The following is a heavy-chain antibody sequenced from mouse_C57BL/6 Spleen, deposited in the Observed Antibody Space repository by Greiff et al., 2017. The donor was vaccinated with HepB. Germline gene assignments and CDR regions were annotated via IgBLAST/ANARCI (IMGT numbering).Heavy chain of an antibody. CDR2: IDPETGGT. V-gene: IGHV1-15*01. J-gene: IGHJ2*01. D-gene: IGHD1-1*01. CDR3: TRGALTAVVAETLGYFEY. Sequence: VQLQQSGAELVRPGASVTLSCKASGYTFTDYEMHWVKQTPVHGLEWIGAIDPETGGTAYNQKFKGKAILTADKSSSTAYMELRSLTSEGSAVYYSTRGALTAVVAETLGYFEYWGPGTTLTVSS. CDR1: GYTFTDYE.